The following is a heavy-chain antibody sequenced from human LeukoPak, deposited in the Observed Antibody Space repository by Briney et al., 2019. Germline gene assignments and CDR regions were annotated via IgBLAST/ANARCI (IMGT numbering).Heavy chain of an antibody. V-gene: IGHV1-46*01. Sequence: GAPVKVSCKASGYTFTSYYMHWVRQAPGQGLEWMGIINPSGGSTSYAQKFQGRVTMTRDMSTSTVYMELSSLRSEDTAVYYCARELYYDILTGYAIDYWGQGTLVTVSS. CDR1: GYTFTSYY. CDR3: ARELYYDILTGYAIDY. CDR2: INPSGGST. J-gene: IGHJ4*02. D-gene: IGHD3-9*01.